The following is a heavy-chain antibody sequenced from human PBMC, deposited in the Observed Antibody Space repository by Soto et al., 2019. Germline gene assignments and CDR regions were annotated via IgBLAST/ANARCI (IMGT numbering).Heavy chain of an antibody. J-gene: IGHJ4*02. V-gene: IGHV1-18*04. D-gene: IGHD3-22*01. CDR2: ISAYNGNT. CDR3: ARSSADYYDSSGYLQNLDY. Sequence: GASVKVSCKASGYTFTSYGISWVRQAPGQGLEWMGWISAYNGNTNYAQKLQGRVTMTTDTSTSTAYMERRSLRSDDTAVYYCARSSADYYDSSGYLQNLDYWGQGTLVTVSS. CDR1: GYTFTSYG.